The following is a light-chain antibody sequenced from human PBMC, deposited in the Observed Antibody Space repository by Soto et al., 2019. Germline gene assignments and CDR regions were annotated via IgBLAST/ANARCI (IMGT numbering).Light chain of an antibody. Sequence: QLVLTQPPSVYGAPGQRVTISCTGSSSNIGAGYDVQWYQQLPGAAPRLLIFGNPNRPSGVPDRFYGYRSDPTASLAISGLAAEDEPDYYCQSYDIRLCVSVVFGGRTKHTVL. J-gene: IGLJ2*01. CDR2: GNP. CDR3: QSYDIRLCVSVV. CDR1: SSNIGAGYD. V-gene: IGLV1-40*01.